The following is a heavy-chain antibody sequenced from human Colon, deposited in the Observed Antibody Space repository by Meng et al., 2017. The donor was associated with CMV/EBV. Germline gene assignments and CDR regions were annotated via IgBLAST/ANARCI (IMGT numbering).Heavy chain of an antibody. V-gene: IGHV4-39*07. J-gene: IGHJ4*02. CDR2: MFYSGST. D-gene: IGHD3-22*01. CDR1: GDSISSTNYY. Sequence: GSLRLSCTVSGDSISSTNYYWGWIRQPPGKGLEAVGIMFYSGSTSYDPSLKSRVTISRDTSKNQFSLKLSSVTAADTAVYYCARSRTYYDSRPQFDYWGQGTLVTVSS. CDR3: ARSRTYYDSRPQFDY.